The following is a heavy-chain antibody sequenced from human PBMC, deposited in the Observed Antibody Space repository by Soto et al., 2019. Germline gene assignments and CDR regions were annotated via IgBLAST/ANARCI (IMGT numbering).Heavy chain of an antibody. D-gene: IGHD3-22*01. Sequence: GESLKISCRTSGYRFTSYWIAWVRQMPGKGLEWMGIIFPSDSDTRYSPSFQGQVTISADRSTSTVFLQWARLKASETAVYFCARKDKSGYFSWFDPWGQGTLVTVSS. CDR2: IFPSDSDT. CDR1: GYRFTSYW. CDR3: ARKDKSGYFSWFDP. V-gene: IGHV5-51*01. J-gene: IGHJ5*02.